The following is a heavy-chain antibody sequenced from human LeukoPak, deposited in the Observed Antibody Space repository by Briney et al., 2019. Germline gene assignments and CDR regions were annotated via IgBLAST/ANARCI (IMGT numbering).Heavy chain of an antibody. Sequence: SETLSLTCTVSGGSISSSSYYWGWLRQPPGKGLEWFGSIYYSGSTYYNPSLKSRVTISVDTSKNQFSLKLSSVTAADTAVYYCARRSTPADYDFWSGELMDVWGQGTTVTVSS. J-gene: IGHJ6*02. CDR1: GGSISSSSYY. V-gene: IGHV4-39*01. D-gene: IGHD3-3*01. CDR2: IYYSGST. CDR3: ARRSTPADYDFWSGELMDV.